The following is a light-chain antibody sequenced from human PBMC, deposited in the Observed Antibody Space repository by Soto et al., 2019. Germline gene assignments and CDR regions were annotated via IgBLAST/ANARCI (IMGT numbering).Light chain of an antibody. CDR2: GVS. J-gene: IGLJ1*01. Sequence: QSALSQPASVSETHGPSITITCTRSSSHFTNYHYLSWYRQHPGNTPKLIIHGVSHRPPGGSNRFSGYKTGHTTCLTITALQAEDEADYYCTSYWYSSGHFVFGTGTKVTVL. V-gene: IGLV2-14*01. CDR1: SSHFTNYHY. CDR3: TSYWYSSGHFV.